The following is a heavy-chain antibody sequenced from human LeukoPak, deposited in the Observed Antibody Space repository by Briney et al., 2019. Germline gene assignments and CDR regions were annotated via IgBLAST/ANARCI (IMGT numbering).Heavy chain of an antibody. D-gene: IGHD3/OR15-3a*01. CDR1: GFRVSDYY. CDR3: ARDRAANQDWVEFDP. V-gene: IGHV3-66*03. J-gene: IGHJ5*02. CDR2: IRDSGEA. Sequence: GGSLRLSCAVSGFRVSDYYTSWVRQAPGKGLDWVGLIRDSGEAFYADFARGRFAISRDESENTLYLQMNSLRVEDTAVYFCARDRAANQDWVEFDPWGQGTPVIVSS.